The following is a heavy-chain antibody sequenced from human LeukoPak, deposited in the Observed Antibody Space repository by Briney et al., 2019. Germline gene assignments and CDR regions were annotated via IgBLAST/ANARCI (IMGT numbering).Heavy chain of an antibody. D-gene: IGHD3-3*01. V-gene: IGHV3-21*01. Sequence: GGSLRLSCAASGFTFSSYWMNWVRQAPGKGLEWVSSISSSSSYIYYADSVKGRFTISRDNAKNSLYLQMNSLRAEDTAVYYCARDVSVTIFGVVITYYFDYWGQGTLVTVSS. CDR2: ISSSSSYI. J-gene: IGHJ4*02. CDR1: GFTFSSYW. CDR3: ARDVSVTIFGVVITYYFDY.